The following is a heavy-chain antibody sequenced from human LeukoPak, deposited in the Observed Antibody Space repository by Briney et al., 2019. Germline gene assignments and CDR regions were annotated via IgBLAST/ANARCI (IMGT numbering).Heavy chain of an antibody. Sequence: GESWEIPCKGSGYSFTSYWIGWVRQMPGKGLEWMGIIYPGDSDTRYSPSFQGQVTISADKSISTAYLQWSSLKASDTAMYYCARRWVVAGTLLFDYWGQGTLVTVSS. D-gene: IGHD6-19*01. CDR3: ARRWVVAGTLLFDY. CDR2: IYPGDSDT. J-gene: IGHJ4*02. CDR1: GYSFTSYW. V-gene: IGHV5-51*03.